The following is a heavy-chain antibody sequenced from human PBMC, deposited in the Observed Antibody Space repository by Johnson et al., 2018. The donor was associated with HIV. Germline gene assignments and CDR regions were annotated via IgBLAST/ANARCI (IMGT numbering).Heavy chain of an antibody. CDR2: IRYAGSNK. D-gene: IGHD3-10*01. V-gene: IGHV3-30*02. J-gene: IGHJ3*02. CDR1: GFTISSYG. Sequence: QVQLVESGGGVVPPGGSLRLSCAASGFTISSYGMYWVRQAPGKGLEWVAFIRYAGSNKYYADSVKGRFTISRDNSKNTLYLQMNSLVAEDTAVYYCTTDCITMVQGDAFDIWGQGTMVTVSS. CDR3: TTDCITMVQGDAFDI.